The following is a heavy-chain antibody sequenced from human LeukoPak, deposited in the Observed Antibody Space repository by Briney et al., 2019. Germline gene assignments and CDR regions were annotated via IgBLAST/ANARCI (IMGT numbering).Heavy chain of an antibody. V-gene: IGHV4-61*01. D-gene: IGHD3-3*01. J-gene: IGHJ4*02. CDR1: GGSVNSGSYY. Sequence: SETLSLTCTVSGGSVNSGSYYWSWIRQPPGKGLEWIGYIYYSGSTNHNPSLKSRVTISVDTSKNQFSLQLSSVTAADTAVYYCARRASSGYYNYFDYWGQGTLVTVSS. CDR3: ARRASSGYYNYFDY. CDR2: IYYSGST.